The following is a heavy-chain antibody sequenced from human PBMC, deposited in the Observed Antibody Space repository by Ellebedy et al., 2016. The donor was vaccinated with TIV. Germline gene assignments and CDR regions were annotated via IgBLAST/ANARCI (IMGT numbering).Heavy chain of an antibody. Sequence: GESLKISCAASGFTFSSYAMSWVRQAPGKGLEWVSAISGSGGSTYYADSVKGRFTISKDNSKNTLYLQMNSLRAEDTAVYYCAKSVGGSGWTIFDYWGQGTLVTVSS. CDR2: ISGSGGST. J-gene: IGHJ4*02. V-gene: IGHV3-23*01. CDR3: AKSVGGSGWTIFDY. D-gene: IGHD6-19*01. CDR1: GFTFSSYA.